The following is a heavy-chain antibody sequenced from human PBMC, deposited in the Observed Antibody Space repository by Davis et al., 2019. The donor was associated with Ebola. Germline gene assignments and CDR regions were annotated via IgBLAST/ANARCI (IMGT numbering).Heavy chain of an antibody. D-gene: IGHD3-10*01. J-gene: IGHJ6*04. CDR2: IYYSGST. Sequence: SETLSLTCTVSGGSVSSGSYYWSWIRQPPGKGLEWIGYIYYSGSTNYNPSLKSRVTISVDTSKNQFSLKLSSVTAADTAVYYCARMTTMVRGVTDYYYYGMDVWGKGTTVTVSS. V-gene: IGHV4-61*01. CDR1: GGSVSSGSYY. CDR3: ARMTTMVRGVTDYYYYGMDV.